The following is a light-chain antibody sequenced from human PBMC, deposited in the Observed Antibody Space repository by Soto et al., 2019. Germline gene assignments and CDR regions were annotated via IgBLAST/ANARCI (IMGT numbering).Light chain of an antibody. CDR1: QSVNSN. CDR3: QQYNDWPLT. CDR2: GAS. J-gene: IGKJ4*01. V-gene: IGKV3-15*01. Sequence: EKVMTQSPAALSVSPGERATLSCRASQSVNSNLAWYQQKPGQAPRLLLYGASTRATCIPARFSGSASGTEFPLTISSLQSEDAAVYYCQQYNDWPLTFGGGTQVEIK.